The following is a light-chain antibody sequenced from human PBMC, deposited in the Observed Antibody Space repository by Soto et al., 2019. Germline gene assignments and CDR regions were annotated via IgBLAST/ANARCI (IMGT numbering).Light chain of an antibody. J-gene: IGKJ5*01. Sequence: EIVLTQSPATLSLSPGERATLSGRASQSVRSYLAWYQQKPGQAPRLLIHDASSRATGIPARFSGSGSGTDFTLTISSLEPEDFAVYYCQQRTNWPSSTFGQGTRLEIK. CDR3: QQRTNWPSST. CDR2: DAS. V-gene: IGKV3-11*01. CDR1: QSVRSY.